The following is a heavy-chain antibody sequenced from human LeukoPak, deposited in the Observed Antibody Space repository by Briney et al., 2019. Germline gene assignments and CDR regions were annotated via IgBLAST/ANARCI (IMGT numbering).Heavy chain of an antibody. D-gene: IGHD4-11*01. CDR1: GFTVSSNY. CDR3: ARDNPYSCIDY. V-gene: IGHV3-66*01. Sequence: GGSLRLSCAASGFTVSSNYMSWVRQAPGKGLEWVSVIYSGGSTYYADSVKGRFTISRDNSKNTLYLQMNSLRAEDTAVYYCARDNPYSCIDYWGQGTLVTVSS. J-gene: IGHJ4*02. CDR2: IYSGGST.